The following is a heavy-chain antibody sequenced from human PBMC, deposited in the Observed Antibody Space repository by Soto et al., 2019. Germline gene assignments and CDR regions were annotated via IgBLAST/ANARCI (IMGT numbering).Heavy chain of an antibody. CDR3: AGDHLLRFIDASDI. CDR2: ISSSSSTI. CDR1: GFTFSSYS. V-gene: IGHV3-48*02. D-gene: IGHD3-3*01. J-gene: IGHJ3*02. Sequence: GGSLRLSFAASGFTFSSYSMNWVRHAPGKVLDWVSYISSSSSTIYYADSVKGRFTISSDNSNHSLYLQMNSLRDEEPAVYYCAGDHLLRFIDASDIWGQGTVVTVSS.